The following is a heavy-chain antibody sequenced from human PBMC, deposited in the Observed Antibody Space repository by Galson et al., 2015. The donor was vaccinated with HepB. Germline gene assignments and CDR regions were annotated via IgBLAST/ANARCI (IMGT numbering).Heavy chain of an antibody. CDR3: VRRLGMPRHYYFDL. V-gene: IGHV4-34*01. Sequence: SETLSLTCAVYDGSFSNYQWTWIRQPPGKGLEWIGELNDDGGSNYNPSLKRRVTISVDTSKKQLSLKLNSVTAADTAVYYCVRRLGMPRHYYFDLWGRGTLVTVSS. J-gene: IGHJ2*01. D-gene: IGHD7-27*01. CDR1: DGSFSNYQ. CDR2: LNDDGGS.